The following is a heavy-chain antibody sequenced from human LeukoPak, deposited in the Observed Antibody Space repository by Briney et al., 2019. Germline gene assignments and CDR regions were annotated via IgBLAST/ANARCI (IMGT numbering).Heavy chain of an antibody. Sequence: GGSLRLSFAASGFTFSNYAMSWVRQAPGKGLEWFSAITDSGGDTYYADSVKGRFTISRDNSKNTLDLQMSSLRAEDTAVYYCAKGSASSRPYYFDYWGQGALVTVSS. D-gene: IGHD6-19*01. J-gene: IGHJ4*02. CDR2: ITDSGGDT. CDR3: AKGSASSRPYYFDY. V-gene: IGHV3-23*01. CDR1: GFTFSNYA.